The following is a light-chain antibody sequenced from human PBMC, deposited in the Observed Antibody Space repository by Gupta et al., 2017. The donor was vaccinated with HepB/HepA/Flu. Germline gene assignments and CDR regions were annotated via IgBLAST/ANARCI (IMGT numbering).Light chain of an antibody. CDR1: QSVSSSSNNKSY. V-gene: IGKV4-1*01. CDR3: QQYYISPLT. J-gene: IGKJ4*01. Sequence: DIVMTQSPDSLAVSLGERATINCKSSQSVSSSSNNKSYLAWYQQKPGQPPKLLISWASTRESGVPDRFSGSGSGTDFTLTISSLQAEDVAVYYCQQYYISPLTFGGGTKVESK. CDR2: WAS.